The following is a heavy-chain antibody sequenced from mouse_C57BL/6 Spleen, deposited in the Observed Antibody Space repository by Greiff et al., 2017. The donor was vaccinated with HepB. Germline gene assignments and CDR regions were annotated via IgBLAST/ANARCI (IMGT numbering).Heavy chain of an antibody. CDR3: ARSGLRRGAWFAY. CDR1: GYTFTDYY. J-gene: IGHJ3*01. D-gene: IGHD2-4*01. Sequence: QVQLQQSGAELVRPGASVKLSCKASGYTFTDYYINWVKQRPGQGLEWIARIYPGSGNTYYNEKFKGKATLTAETSSSTAYMQLSSLTSEDSAVYFCARSGLRRGAWFAYWGQGTLVTVSA. V-gene: IGHV1-76*01. CDR2: IYPGSGNT.